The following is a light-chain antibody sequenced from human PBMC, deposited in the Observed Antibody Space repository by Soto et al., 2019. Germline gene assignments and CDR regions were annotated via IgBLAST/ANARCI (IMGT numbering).Light chain of an antibody. CDR3: SSYAGSNNFVV. CDR2: EVT. V-gene: IGLV2-8*01. CDR1: NSDVGGYDF. Sequence: QSALTQPPSASGSPGQSVTISCTGTNSDVGGYDFVSWYQHHPGKAPKLMVYEVTKRPSGVPGRFSGTKSGNTASLTVSGLQAEDEADYYCSSYAGSNNFVVFGGGTKLTVL. J-gene: IGLJ2*01.